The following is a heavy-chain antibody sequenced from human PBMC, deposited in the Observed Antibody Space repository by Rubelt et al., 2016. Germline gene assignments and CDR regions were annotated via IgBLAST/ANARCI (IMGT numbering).Heavy chain of an antibody. Sequence: QLQLQESGPGLVKPSETLSLTCTVSGGSISSSSYYWGWIRQPPGKGLEWIGSIYYSGSTYYNPSLKSRVTISVDTAKNQFSLRLSSVIAADTAVYYCASGYDSSGYYYPDRKENWFDPWGQGTLVTVSS. CDR1: GGSISSSSYY. CDR3: ASGYDSSGYYYPDRKENWFDP. D-gene: IGHD3-22*01. CDR2: IYYSGST. V-gene: IGHV4-39*01. J-gene: IGHJ5*02.